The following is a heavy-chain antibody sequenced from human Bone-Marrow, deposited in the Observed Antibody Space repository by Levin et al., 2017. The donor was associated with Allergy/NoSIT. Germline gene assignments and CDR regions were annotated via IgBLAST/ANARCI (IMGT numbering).Heavy chain of an antibody. Sequence: PGGSLRLSCAASGFTFSSYVMHWVRLPPGKGLEWVAAISFDGTNKYYADSLQGRFTVSRDNSKNTLYLHMNSLRPEDTAVYACARDQGFASFRGLDYWGQGTLVAVSS. CDR2: ISFDGTNK. J-gene: IGHJ4*02. V-gene: IGHV3-30-3*01. D-gene: IGHD2-2*01. CDR3: ARDQGFASFRGLDY. CDR1: GFTFSSYV.